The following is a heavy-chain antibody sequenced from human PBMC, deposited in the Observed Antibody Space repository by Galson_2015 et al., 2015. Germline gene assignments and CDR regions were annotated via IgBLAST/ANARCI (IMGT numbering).Heavy chain of an antibody. D-gene: IGHD5-12*01. J-gene: IGHJ4*02. CDR2: IYPGDSDT. CDR3: ARHGTPWLRPEDANFDY. V-gene: IGHV5-51*01. CDR1: GYSFTTSW. Sequence: QSGAEVKKPGESLTISCPGSGYSFTTSWIGWGRQMPGKGLEWMGIIYPGDSDTRYSPSFQGQVTISADNSISTASLQWSSLKASDTAMYYCARHGTPWLRPEDANFDYWGQGTLVTVSS.